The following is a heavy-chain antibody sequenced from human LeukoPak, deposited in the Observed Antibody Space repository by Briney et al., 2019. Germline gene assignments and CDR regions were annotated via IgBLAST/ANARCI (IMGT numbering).Heavy chain of an antibody. V-gene: IGHV3-74*01. Sequence: PGGSLRLSCAASGFTFSSYWMHWVRQAPGKGQVWVSRINSDGSSTSYADSVKGRFTISRDNAKNTLYLQMNSLRAEDTAVYYCAREGDGGNPDYWGQGTLVTVSS. D-gene: IGHD4-23*01. CDR1: GFTFSSYW. J-gene: IGHJ4*02. CDR3: AREGDGGNPDY. CDR2: INSDGSST.